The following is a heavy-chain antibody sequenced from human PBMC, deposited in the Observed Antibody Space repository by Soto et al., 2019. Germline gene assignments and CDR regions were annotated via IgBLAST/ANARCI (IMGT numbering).Heavy chain of an antibody. CDR1: GFTFSSYA. J-gene: IGHJ4*02. Sequence: QSVGSLRLSCAASGFTFSSYAMSWVRQAPGKGLEWVSAISGSGGSTYYADSVKGRFTISRDNSKNTLYLQMNSLGAEDTAVYYCAKSVDTAMDSFDYWGQGTLVTVSS. V-gene: IGHV3-23*01. CDR2: ISGSGGST. CDR3: AKSVDTAMDSFDY. D-gene: IGHD5-18*01.